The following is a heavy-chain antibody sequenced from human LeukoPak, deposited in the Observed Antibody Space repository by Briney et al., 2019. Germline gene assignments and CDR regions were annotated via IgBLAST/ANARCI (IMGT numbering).Heavy chain of an antibody. Sequence: GGSLRPSCAASGFTFSSYSMNWVRQAPGKGLEWVSSISSSSSYIYYADSVKGRFTISRDNAKNSLYLQMNSLRAEDTAVYYCARDPDESTDYWGQGTLVTVSS. CDR2: ISSSSSYI. CDR1: GFTFSSYS. CDR3: ARDPDESTDY. J-gene: IGHJ4*02. V-gene: IGHV3-21*01.